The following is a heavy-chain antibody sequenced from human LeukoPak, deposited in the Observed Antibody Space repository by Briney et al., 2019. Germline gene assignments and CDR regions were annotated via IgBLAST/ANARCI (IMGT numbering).Heavy chain of an antibody. Sequence: GESLKISCKGSGYSFTSYWIGWVRPMPGKGLEWMGIIYPGDSDTRYSPSFQGQVTISADKSISTAYLQWSSLKASDTAMYYCARHTSGGYCSSTSCSYFDYWGQGTLVTVSS. CDR3: ARHTSGGYCSSTSCSYFDY. V-gene: IGHV5-51*01. D-gene: IGHD2-2*01. CDR1: GYSFTSYW. CDR2: IYPGDSDT. J-gene: IGHJ4*02.